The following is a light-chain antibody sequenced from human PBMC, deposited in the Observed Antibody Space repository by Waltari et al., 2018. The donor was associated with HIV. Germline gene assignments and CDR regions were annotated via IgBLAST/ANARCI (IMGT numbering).Light chain of an antibody. Sequence: QSAPTQPPSVSGSPGQSVTISCTGTSSDVGNYNRVSWYQQPPGSAPKLMIYEVSNRPSGVPRRFSGSKSGNTASLTISGLQAEDEADYYCSSYTSSNTFVVFGGGTKLTVL. J-gene: IGLJ2*01. V-gene: IGLV2-18*02. CDR1: SSDVGNYNR. CDR3: SSYTSSNTFVV. CDR2: EVS.